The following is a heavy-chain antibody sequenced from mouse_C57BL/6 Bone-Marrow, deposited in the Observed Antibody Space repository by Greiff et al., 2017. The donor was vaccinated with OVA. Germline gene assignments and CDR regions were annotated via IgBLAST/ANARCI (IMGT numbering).Heavy chain of an antibody. CDR1: GYSFTDYN. J-gene: IGHJ4*01. Sequence: VQLQQSGPELVKPGASVKISCTASGYSFTDYNMNWVKQSNGKSLEWIGVSNPNYGTTSYNQKFKGKATLTVDQSSSTAYMQLNSLTSEDSAVYYCAIYYDYDGDAMDYWGQGTSVTVSS. CDR2: SNPNYGTT. V-gene: IGHV1-39*01. CDR3: AIYYDYDGDAMDY. D-gene: IGHD2-4*01.